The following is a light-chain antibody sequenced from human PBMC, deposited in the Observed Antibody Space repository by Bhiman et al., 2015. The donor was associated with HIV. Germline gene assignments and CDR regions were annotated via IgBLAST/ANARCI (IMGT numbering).Light chain of an antibody. J-gene: IGLJ1*01. V-gene: IGLV3-21*04. CDR1: NIGSKS. Sequence: GPGKTARITCGGNNIGSKSVHWYQQKPGQAPVLVIYYDSDRPSGIPERFSGSNSGNTATLTISRVEAGDEADYYCQVWDSSSDHPLYVFGTGTKVTVL. CDR3: QVWDSSSDHPLYV. CDR2: YDS.